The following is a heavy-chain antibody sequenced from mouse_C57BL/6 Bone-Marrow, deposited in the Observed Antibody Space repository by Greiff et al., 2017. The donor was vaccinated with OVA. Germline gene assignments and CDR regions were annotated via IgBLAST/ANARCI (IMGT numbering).Heavy chain of an antibody. CDR2: ISYDGSN. Sequence: EVQVVESGPGLVKPSQSLSLTCSVTGYSITSGYYWNWIRQFPGNKLEWMGYISYDGSNNYNPSLKNRISITRDTSKNQFFLKLNSVTTEDTATYYCALFPWYFDVWGTGTTVTVSS. V-gene: IGHV3-6*01. J-gene: IGHJ1*03. CDR1: GYSITSGYY. CDR3: ALFPWYFDV.